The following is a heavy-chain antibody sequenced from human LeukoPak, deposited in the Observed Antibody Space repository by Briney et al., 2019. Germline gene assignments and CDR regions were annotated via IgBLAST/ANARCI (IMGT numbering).Heavy chain of an antibody. J-gene: IGHJ4*02. V-gene: IGHV4-39*07. Sequence: NPSETLSLTCSVSGDSISLSFYYWGWIRQPPGKALEWIGSVYYSGTTSYNPSLKSRVTISEDMSKNHFSLRLRSVTAADTAMYYCARGTLYRGWSYYLDFWGQGSQVTVSS. CDR1: GDSISLSFYY. D-gene: IGHD6-19*01. CDR3: ARGTLYRGWSYYLDF. CDR2: VYYSGTT.